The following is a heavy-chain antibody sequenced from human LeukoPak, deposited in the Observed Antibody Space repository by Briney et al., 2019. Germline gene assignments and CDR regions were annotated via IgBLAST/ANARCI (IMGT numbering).Heavy chain of an antibody. CDR3: ARSSSGSYYKGFDY. CDR1: GFTFSSYS. J-gene: IGHJ4*02. V-gene: IGHV3-21*01. D-gene: IGHD3-10*01. CDR2: ISSSSSYI. Sequence: PGGSLRLSCAASGFTFSSYSMNWVRQAPGKGLEWVSSISSSSSYIYYADSVKGRFTISRDNAKNSLYLQMNSLRAEDTAVYYCARSSSGSYYKGFDYWGQGTLVTVSS.